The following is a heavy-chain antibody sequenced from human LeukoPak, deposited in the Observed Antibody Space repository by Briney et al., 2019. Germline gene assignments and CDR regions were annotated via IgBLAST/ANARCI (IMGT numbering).Heavy chain of an antibody. CDR1: GFTFSSYW. D-gene: IGHD3-10*01. CDR3: ARDPNYGSGSYYSDAFDI. V-gene: IGHV3-7*01. J-gene: IGHJ3*02. CDR2: IKQDGSEK. Sequence: GGSLRLSCAAYGFTFSSYWMSWVRQAPGKGLEWVANIKQDGSEKYYVDSVKGRFTISRDNAKNSLYLQMNSLRAEDTAVYYCARDPNYGSGSYYSDAFDIWGQGTMVTVSS.